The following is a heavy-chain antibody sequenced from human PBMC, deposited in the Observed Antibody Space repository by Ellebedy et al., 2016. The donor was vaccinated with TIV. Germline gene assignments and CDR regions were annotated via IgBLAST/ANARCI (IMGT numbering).Heavy chain of an antibody. V-gene: IGHV4-39*01. CDR3: VRHPTLGTLDY. CDR2: VYFIGST. J-gene: IGHJ4*02. Sequence: MPSETLSLTCTVSGGSITSGSYYWAWIRQPPGKGLEWVGNVYFIGSTNYHPSRKSRVTISVDTSKNQFSLKLTSVTAADTAVYYCVRHPTLGTLDYWGQGAQVTVSS. D-gene: IGHD1-14*01. CDR1: GGSITSGSYY.